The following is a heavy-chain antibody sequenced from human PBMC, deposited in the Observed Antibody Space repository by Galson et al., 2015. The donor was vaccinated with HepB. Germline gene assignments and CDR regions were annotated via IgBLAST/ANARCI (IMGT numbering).Heavy chain of an antibody. Sequence: SLRLSCAASGFAFSTYSMTWVRQAPGKGLEWVSSISADSNYIYYGVSRGRFTVSRENAKNSAFLQLISLRADDTAEYYCARTLCSGVGGYQRYEACDMWGQGTMVTVSS. CDR2: ISADSNYI. CDR1: GFAFSTYS. D-gene: IGHD2-15*01. V-gene: IGHV3-21*01. CDR3: ARTLCSGVGGYQRYEACDM. J-gene: IGHJ3*02.